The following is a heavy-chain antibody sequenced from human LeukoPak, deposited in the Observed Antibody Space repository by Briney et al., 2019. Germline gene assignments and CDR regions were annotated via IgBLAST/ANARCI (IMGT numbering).Heavy chain of an antibody. J-gene: IGHJ4*02. CDR2: INPNSGGT. D-gene: IGHD6-13*01. V-gene: IGHV1-2*02. Sequence: ASVKVSCKASGYTFTGYYMHWVRQAPGQGLEWMGWINPNSGGTNYAQKFQGRVTMTRDTSISTAYMELSRLRSDDTAVYYCARIGAYSSSWYYFDYWGQGTLVTVSS. CDR3: ARIGAYSSSWYYFDY. CDR1: GYTFTGYY.